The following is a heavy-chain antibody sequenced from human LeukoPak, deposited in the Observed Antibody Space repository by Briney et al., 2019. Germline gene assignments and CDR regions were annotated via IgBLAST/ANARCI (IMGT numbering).Heavy chain of an antibody. D-gene: IGHD1-26*01. CDR3: ASPSGSYYVLDY. V-gene: IGHV4-39*07. Sequence: PSETLSLTCTVSGGSISTYYWSWIRQPPGKGLEWIGSIYYSGSTYYNPSLKSRVTISVDTSKNQFSLKLSSVTAADTAVYYCASPSGSYYVLDYWGQGTLVTVSS. CDR2: IYYSGST. J-gene: IGHJ4*02. CDR1: GGSISTYY.